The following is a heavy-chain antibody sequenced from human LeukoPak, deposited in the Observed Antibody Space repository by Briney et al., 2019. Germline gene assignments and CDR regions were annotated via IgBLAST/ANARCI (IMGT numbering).Heavy chain of an antibody. J-gene: IGHJ3*02. CDR3: ARGLDNSEKEAFDI. CDR2: IIPIFGTA. D-gene: IGHD2-2*03. CDR1: GYTFTSYG. V-gene: IGHV1-69*13. Sequence: GASVKVSCKASGYTFTSYGISWVRQAPGQGLEWMGGIIPIFGTANYAQKFQGRVTITADESTSTAYMELSSLRSEDTAVYYCARGLDNSEKEAFDIWGQGTMVTVSS.